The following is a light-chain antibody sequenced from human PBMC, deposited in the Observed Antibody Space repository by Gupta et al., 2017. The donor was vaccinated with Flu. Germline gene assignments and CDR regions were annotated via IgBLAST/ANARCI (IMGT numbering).Light chain of an antibody. CDR3: QQYYTTPLT. J-gene: IGKJ4*01. V-gene: IGKV4-1*01. Sequence: IVMSHSPDSLAVPLGERATLHCKSSQSVLYSSSNKNYLAWSQQKPGQPPKLLIYWASTRESGVPDRFSGSGSGTDFTLTITSLQAEDVAVYYCQQYYTTPLTFGGGTKVEIK. CDR2: WAS. CDR1: QSVLYSSSNKNY.